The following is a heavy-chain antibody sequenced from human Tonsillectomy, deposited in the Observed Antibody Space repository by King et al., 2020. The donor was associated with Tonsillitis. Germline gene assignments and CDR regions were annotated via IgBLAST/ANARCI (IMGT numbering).Heavy chain of an antibody. Sequence: VQLVESGGGVVQPGRSLRLFCAASGFTFSSYAMEWVRQGPGKGREWVAVISFDGSNKYYADPGKGRFTIPRDNSKNTLYLQMSSLRGGDTAVYYCARRDGALDYYYYGMDVWGQGTTVTVSS. CDR2: ISFDGSNK. V-gene: IGHV3-30-3*01. CDR1: GFTFSSYA. D-gene: IGHD4-17*01. CDR3: ARRDGALDYYYYGMDV. J-gene: IGHJ6*02.